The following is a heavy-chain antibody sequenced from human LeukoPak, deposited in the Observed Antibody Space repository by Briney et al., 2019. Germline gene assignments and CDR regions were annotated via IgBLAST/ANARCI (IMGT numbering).Heavy chain of an antibody. J-gene: IGHJ4*02. CDR1: GFTFSSYG. Sequence: GGSLRLSCAASGFTFSSYGMHWVRQAPGKGLEWVADISYDGSNIYYADSVKGRFTVSRDNSKNTLYLQMNSLRAEATVWYCFTKKHYDIFTGYYRGYFDFWGRGTLVTVSS. CDR3: TKKHYDIFTGYYRGYFDF. CDR2: ISYDGSNI. D-gene: IGHD3-9*01. V-gene: IGHV3-30*18.